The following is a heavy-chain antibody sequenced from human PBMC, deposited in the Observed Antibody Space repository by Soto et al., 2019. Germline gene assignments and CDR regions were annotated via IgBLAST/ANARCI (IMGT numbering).Heavy chain of an antibody. J-gene: IGHJ4*02. CDR2: IDNDGST. Sequence: DVQLVESGGGLVQPGGSLRLSCAASGFRFSAYWIHWVRQVPGKGLSWVSRIDNDGSTTYAEAVKGRFTISRDNAKNTVYLQMNSLRVEDTGVYYCTRDSARTFDYWGQGTLVSVSS. V-gene: IGHV3-74*01. CDR1: GFRFSAYW. D-gene: IGHD3-10*01. CDR3: TRDSARTFDY.